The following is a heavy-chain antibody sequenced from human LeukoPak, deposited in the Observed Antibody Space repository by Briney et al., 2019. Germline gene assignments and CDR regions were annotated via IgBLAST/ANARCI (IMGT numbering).Heavy chain of an antibody. CDR1: GFTFSSYS. D-gene: IGHD5-24*01. V-gene: IGHV3-48*04. Sequence: PGGSLRLSCAASGFTFSSYSMNWVRQAPGKGLEWLSYISSSSSIIYYADSVKGRFTLSRDNAENSVYLQMNSLRAEDTAVYYCARDLFRNSRRDAYNPLGYWGEGALVTVSS. J-gene: IGHJ4*02. CDR2: ISSSSSII. CDR3: ARDLFRNSRRDAYNPLGY.